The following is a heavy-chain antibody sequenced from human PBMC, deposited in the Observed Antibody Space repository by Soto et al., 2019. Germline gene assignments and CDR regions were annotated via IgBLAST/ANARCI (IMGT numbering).Heavy chain of an antibody. D-gene: IGHD3-16*01. V-gene: IGHV1-18*01. CDR1: GYIFVNYG. J-gene: IGHJ6*02. CDR3: AMVDNYVTPTPPGV. CDR2: ISPYSGNT. Sequence: QVQLVQSGDEVRKPGSSVKVSCKASGYIFVNYGIAWVRQAPGQGLEWMGWISPYSGNTHYASKGQGRLTMTTDASTGTSYMERGSLPSGDTAVDYCAMVDNYVTPTPPGVWGQGTTVTVSS.